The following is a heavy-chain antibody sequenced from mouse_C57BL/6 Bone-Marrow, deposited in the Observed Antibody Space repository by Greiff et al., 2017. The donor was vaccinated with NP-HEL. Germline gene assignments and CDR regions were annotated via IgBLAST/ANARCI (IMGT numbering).Heavy chain of an antibody. J-gene: IGHJ3*01. CDR2: IDPENGAT. CDR3: TISDYGNPY. Sequence: EVQLQQSGAELVRPGASVKLSCTASGFNIKDDYMHWVKQRPEQGLEWIGWIDPENGATEYASKFQGKATITADTSSNAAYLQLSSLTSEDTAVYYCTISDYGNPYWGQGTLVTVSA. CDR1: GFNIKDDY. V-gene: IGHV14-4*01. D-gene: IGHD2-1*01.